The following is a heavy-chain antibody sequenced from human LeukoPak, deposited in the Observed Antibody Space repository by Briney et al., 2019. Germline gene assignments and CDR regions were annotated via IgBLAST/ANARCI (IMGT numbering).Heavy chain of an antibody. V-gene: IGHV1-2*02. CDR2: INPNFCGK. J-gene: IGHJ6*02. CDR1: RCTFTDYY. CDR3: ARAYLCRGGSCYTPHYYYGMDV. Sequence: ASVTVSFLASRCTFTDYYVHWVRQAPCKARAGMGWINPNFCGKSYAQNFQGRVILTRDTSISSAYMELSRLGSDDTAVYYCARAYLCRGGSCYTPHYYYGMDVWGQGTTVTVSS. D-gene: IGHD2-15*01.